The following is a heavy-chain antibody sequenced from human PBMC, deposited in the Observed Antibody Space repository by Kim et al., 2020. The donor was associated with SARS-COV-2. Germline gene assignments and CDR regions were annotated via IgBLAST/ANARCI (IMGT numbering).Heavy chain of an antibody. Sequence: GGSLRLSCAASGITFSRNGMHWVRQAPGKGLEWVALIWYDGSKEYYAESVRGRFTISRDNSRNTLYLQMNSLRAEDTAVYYCARETWDLHGTSGFDYLGQGTLGTVSS. CDR3: ARETWDLHGTSGFDY. D-gene: IGHD3-22*01. CDR1: GITFSRNG. V-gene: IGHV3-33*01. CDR2: IWYDGSKE. J-gene: IGHJ4*02.